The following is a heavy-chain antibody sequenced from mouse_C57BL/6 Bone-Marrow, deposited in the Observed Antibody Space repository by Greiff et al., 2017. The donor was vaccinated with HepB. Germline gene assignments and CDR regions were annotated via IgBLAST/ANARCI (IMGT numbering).Heavy chain of an antibody. D-gene: IGHD6-1*01. CDR3: ARPLYYGDY. Sequence: QVHVKQSGAELARPGASVKLSCKASGYTFTSYGISWVKQRTGQGLEWIGEIYPRSGNTYYNEKFKGKATLTADKSSSTAYMELLSLTSEDSAVYFCARPLYYGDYWGQGTTLTVSS. CDR2: IYPRSGNT. J-gene: IGHJ2*01. CDR1: GYTFTSYG. V-gene: IGHV1-81*01.